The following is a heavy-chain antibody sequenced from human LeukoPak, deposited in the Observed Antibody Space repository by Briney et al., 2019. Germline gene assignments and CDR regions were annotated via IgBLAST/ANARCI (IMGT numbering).Heavy chain of an antibody. Sequence: GSSVKVSCKASGGTFSSYTISWVRQAPGQGREWMGRIIPILGIANYAQKFQGRVTITADKSTSTAYMELSSLRSEDTAVYYCARAPSIFGGSQKAYFDYWGQGTLVTVSS. CDR2: IIPILGIA. J-gene: IGHJ4*02. CDR1: GGTFSSYT. D-gene: IGHD3-3*01. CDR3: ARAPSIFGGSQKAYFDY. V-gene: IGHV1-69*02.